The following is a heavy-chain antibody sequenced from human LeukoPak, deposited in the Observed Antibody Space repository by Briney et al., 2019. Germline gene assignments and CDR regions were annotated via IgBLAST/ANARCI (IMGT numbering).Heavy chain of an antibody. CDR2: ITSSSAI. CDR3: ARSYGDATFGY. J-gene: IGHJ4*02. D-gene: IGHD4-17*01. CDR1: GCTFSSYE. Sequence: PGGSLTLSCAASGCTFSSYEVNWVRQAPGKGLEWVSYITSSSAIYYADTVKGRFTITRDNAMSSLYLQLSSLRAEDTAVYYCARSYGDATFGYWGQGTLVTVSS. V-gene: IGHV3-48*03.